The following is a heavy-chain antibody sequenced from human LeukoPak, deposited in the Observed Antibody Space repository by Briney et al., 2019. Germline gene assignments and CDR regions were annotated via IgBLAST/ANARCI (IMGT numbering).Heavy chain of an antibody. V-gene: IGHV3-23*01. CDR2: ISGSGGST. Sequence: GGSLRLSCAASGFTFSSYTMHWVRQAPGKGLEWVSAISGSGGSTYYADSVKGRFTISGDNSKNTLYLQMNSLRAEDTAVYYCAKDVSLSSDWGQGTLVTVSS. J-gene: IGHJ4*02. CDR1: GFTFSSYT. CDR3: AKDVSLSSD.